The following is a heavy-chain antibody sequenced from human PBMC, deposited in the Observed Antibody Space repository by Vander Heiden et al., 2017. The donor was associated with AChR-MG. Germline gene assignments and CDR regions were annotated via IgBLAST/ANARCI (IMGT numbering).Heavy chain of an antibody. V-gene: IGHV3-23*01. CDR2: ISGSGGST. D-gene: IGHD2-2*01. J-gene: IGHJ4*02. CDR1: GFTFSSYV. CDR3: AKVGGCSSTSCYASFYYFDY. Sequence: EVQLLESGGGLVQPGGSLRLSCAASGFTFSSYVMSWVRQAPGKGLEWVSAISGSGGSTYYADSVKGRFTISRDNSKNTLYLQMNSLRAEDTAVYYCAKVGGCSSTSCYASFYYFDYWGQGTLVTVSS.